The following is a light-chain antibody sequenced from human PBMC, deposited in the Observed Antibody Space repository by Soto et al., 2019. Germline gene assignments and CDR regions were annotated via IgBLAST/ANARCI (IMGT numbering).Light chain of an antibody. Sequence: EIVMTQSPATLSVSPGERATLSCRASQSVSSYLAWYQQKPGQAPRLLIYGASTRATGIPARFSGSGSGTEFTLTISSMQSEDFAVDYCQQYNNWPALTFGGGTKVEIK. J-gene: IGKJ4*01. CDR3: QQYNNWPALT. CDR1: QSVSSY. CDR2: GAS. V-gene: IGKV3-15*01.